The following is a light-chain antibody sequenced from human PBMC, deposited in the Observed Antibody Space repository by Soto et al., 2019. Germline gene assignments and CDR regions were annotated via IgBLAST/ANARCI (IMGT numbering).Light chain of an antibody. CDR1: SSDVGGYNY. J-gene: IGLJ2*01. V-gene: IGLV2-14*01. Sequence: QSVLTQPASVSGSPGQSITISCTGTSSDVGGYNYVSWFQQHPGKAPKLKIYEVSNRPSGVSIRFSGSKSGNTASLTISGLQAEDEADYYCCAYASVSTVIFGGGTKLTVL. CDR3: CAYASVSTVI. CDR2: EVS.